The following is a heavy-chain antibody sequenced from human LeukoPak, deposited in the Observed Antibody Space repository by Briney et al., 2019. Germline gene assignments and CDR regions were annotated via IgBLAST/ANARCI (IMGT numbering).Heavy chain of an antibody. CDR1: GGSFSGYY. Sequence: PSETLSLTCAVYGGSFSGYYWSWIRQPPGKGLEWIGEINHSGSTNYNPSLKSRVTISVDTSKNQFSLKLSSVTAADTAVYYCARGGRWLQSRGFDYWGQGTLVTVSS. CDR3: ARGGRWLQSRGFDY. D-gene: IGHD5-24*01. V-gene: IGHV4-34*01. CDR2: INHSGST. J-gene: IGHJ4*02.